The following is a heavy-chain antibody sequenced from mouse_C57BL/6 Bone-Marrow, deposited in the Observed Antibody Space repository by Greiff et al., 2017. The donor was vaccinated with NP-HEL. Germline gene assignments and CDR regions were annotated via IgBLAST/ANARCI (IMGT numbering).Heavy chain of an antibody. Sequence: QVQLQQSGAELARPGASVKMSCKASGYTFTSYTMHWVKQRPGQGLEWIGYINPSSGYTKYNQKFKDKATLTADKSSSTAYMQLSSLTSEDSAVYYCARNDYGSSYGYAMDHWGQGTSVTVSS. J-gene: IGHJ4*01. CDR3: ARNDYGSSYGYAMDH. D-gene: IGHD1-1*01. V-gene: IGHV1-4*01. CDR2: INPSSGYT. CDR1: GYTFTSYT.